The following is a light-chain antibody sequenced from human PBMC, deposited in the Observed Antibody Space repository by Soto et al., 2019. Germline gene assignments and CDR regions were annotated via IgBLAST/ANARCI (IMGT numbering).Light chain of an antibody. CDR2: AAS. J-gene: IGKJ1*01. CDR1: QGISSY. V-gene: IGKV1-9*01. Sequence: IQLTQSPSSLSASVGDRVTIACRASQGISSYLAWYQQKPGKAPQLLIYAASTLQSGVPSRFSGSGSGTDFTLTISSLQPEDVATYYCQKYDSAPWTFGQGTKVDIK. CDR3: QKYDSAPWT.